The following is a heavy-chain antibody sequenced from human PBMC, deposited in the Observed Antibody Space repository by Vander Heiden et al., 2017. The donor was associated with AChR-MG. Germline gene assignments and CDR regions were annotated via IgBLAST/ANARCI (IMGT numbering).Heavy chain of an antibody. V-gene: IGHV1-8*01. CDR1: GYTFSSYD. J-gene: IGHJ4*02. Sequence: QVQLVQSGAEVKKPGASVQVPCKASGYTFSSYDVNWVRQATGQGLEWMGWMNPNSGNTGYAQKFQCRVTMTRNTSISTAYMEVSSLRSEDTAVYYCARRDRYSNSDWGQGTLVTVSS. CDR3: ARRDRYSNSD. D-gene: IGHD6-6*01. CDR2: MNPNSGNT.